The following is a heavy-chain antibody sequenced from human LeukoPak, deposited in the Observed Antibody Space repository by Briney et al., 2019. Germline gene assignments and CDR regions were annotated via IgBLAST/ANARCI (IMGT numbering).Heavy chain of an antibody. CDR2: TLYRSTWYN. CDR3: ARASSSWYVGDYFDH. V-gene: IGHV6-1*01. CDR1: GDSVSSNSAA. J-gene: IGHJ4*02. Sequence: SQTLSLTCAISGDSVSSNSAAWNWIRLSPSRGLEWPGRTLYRSTWYNDYSESVKSRITINPDTSENQFSLHLNSLTPEDTAVYYCARASSSWYVGDYFDHWGQGTQVTVSS. D-gene: IGHD6-13*01.